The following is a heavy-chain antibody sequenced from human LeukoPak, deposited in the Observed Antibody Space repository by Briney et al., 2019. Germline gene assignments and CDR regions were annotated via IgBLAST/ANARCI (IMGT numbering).Heavy chain of an antibody. Sequence: ASVKVSCKASGYTFTSYSINWVRQAPGQGLEWMGWINTNTGNPTYAQGFTGRFVFSLDTSVNTAYLQINSLKAEDTAVYYCARGILRFDIWGQGTMVTVSS. J-gene: IGHJ3*02. CDR1: GYTFTSYS. CDR2: INTNTGNP. V-gene: IGHV7-4-1*02. CDR3: ARGILRFDI.